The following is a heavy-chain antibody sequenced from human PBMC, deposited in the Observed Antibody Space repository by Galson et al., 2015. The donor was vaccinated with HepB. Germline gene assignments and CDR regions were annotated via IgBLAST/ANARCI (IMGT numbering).Heavy chain of an antibody. CDR3: ARDRARWPDYYYYYGMDV. V-gene: IGHV1-18*01. CDR1: GYTFTSYG. Sequence: SVKVSCKASGYTFTSYGISWVRQAPGQGLEWMGWISAYNGNTNYAQKLQGRVTMTTDTSTSTAYMELRSLRSDDTAVYYCARDRARWPDYYYYYGMDVWGQGTTVTVSS. CDR2: ISAYNGNT. D-gene: IGHD4-23*01. J-gene: IGHJ6*02.